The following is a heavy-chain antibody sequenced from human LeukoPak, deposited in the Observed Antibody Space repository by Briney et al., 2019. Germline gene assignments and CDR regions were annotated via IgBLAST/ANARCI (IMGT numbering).Heavy chain of an antibody. CDR2: IFYSGSM. V-gene: IGHV4-30-4*01. CDR1: GGSISSGDYY. J-gene: IGHJ4*02. Sequence: SQTLSLTCTVSGGSISSGDYYWTWIRQPPGKGLEWMGCIFYSGSMYYNPSLKSRLTISVDTSKNQFSLKLRSVTAADTAVYYCARQTTVISFDYWGQGALVTVSS. CDR3: ARQTTVISFDY. D-gene: IGHD4-17*01.